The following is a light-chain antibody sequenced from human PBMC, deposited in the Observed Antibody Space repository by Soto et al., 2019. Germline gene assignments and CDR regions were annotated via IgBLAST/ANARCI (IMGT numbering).Light chain of an antibody. J-gene: IGKJ1*01. CDR1: QSISSW. Sequence: DIQMTQSPSTLSASVGDRVTITCRASQSISSWLAWYQKKPGKAPKLLIYKSSTLQGGVPSRFSGSASGTEFTLTISSLQPDDFATYYCQQYNDYPWTFGQGTKVEVK. CDR3: QQYNDYPWT. CDR2: KSS. V-gene: IGKV1-5*03.